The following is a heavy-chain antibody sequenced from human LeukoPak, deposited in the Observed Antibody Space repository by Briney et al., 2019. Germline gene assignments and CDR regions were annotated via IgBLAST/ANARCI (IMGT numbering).Heavy chain of an antibody. V-gene: IGHV1-18*01. D-gene: IGHD2-2*02. Sequence: ASVKVSCKASGYTFTSYGISWVRQAPGQGLEWMGWISAYNGNTNYAQKPQGRVTMTTDTSTSTAYMELMSLRTDATALYYCARGLKAYIPGIDYWGQGTLVIVSS. CDR2: ISAYNGNT. J-gene: IGHJ4*02. CDR3: ARGLKAYIPGIDY. CDR1: GYTFTSYG.